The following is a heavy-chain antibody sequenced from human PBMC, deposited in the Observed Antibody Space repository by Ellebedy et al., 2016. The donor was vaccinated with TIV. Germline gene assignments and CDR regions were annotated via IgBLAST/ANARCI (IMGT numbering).Heavy chain of an antibody. CDR2: INTGNDNT. CDR1: GHIFTTYG. D-gene: IGHD3-3*01. V-gene: IGHV1-3*04. Sequence: ASVKVSCXASGHIFTTYGIHWVRQAPGQRPEWMGWINTGNDNTKYSQKLQGRVTITRDYMELSGLMSEDTAVYYCATREWQDPMDVWGQGTTVTVSS. CDR3: ATREWQDPMDV. J-gene: IGHJ6*02.